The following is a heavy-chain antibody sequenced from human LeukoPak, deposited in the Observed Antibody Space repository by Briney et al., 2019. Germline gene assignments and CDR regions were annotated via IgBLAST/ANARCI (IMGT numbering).Heavy chain of an antibody. CDR1: GFTVTGNY. Sequence: PGGSLRLSCAVSGFTVTGNYMTWVRQAPGKGLEWVSIICSDGSTYYADSVKGRFTISRDNSKNTLYLQMNSLRAEDTAVYYCARGGYCSSTSCYWGSFDPWGQGTLVTVSS. D-gene: IGHD2-2*01. CDR3: ARGGYCSSTSCYWGSFDP. CDR2: ICSDGST. J-gene: IGHJ5*02. V-gene: IGHV3-53*01.